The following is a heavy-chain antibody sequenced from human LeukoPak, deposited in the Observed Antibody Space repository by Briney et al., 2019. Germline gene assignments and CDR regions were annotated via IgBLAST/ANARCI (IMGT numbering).Heavy chain of an antibody. CDR3: ARDHHDFWSGSYGMDV. CDR2: IYTSGST. Sequence: SETLSLTCTGSGGSITIYYWSWIRQPAGKGLEWIGRIYTSGSTNYNPSLTSRVTMSVDTSKNQFSLKLSSVDAADRGVYYCARDHHDFWSGSYGMDVWGQGNTVTGSS. D-gene: IGHD3-3*01. V-gene: IGHV4-4*07. J-gene: IGHJ6*02. CDR1: GGSITIYY.